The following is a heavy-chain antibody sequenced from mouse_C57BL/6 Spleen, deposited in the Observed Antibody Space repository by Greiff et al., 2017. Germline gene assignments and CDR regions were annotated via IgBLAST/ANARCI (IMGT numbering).Heavy chain of an antibody. CDR3: ARYRVGAMDY. CDR2: IHPNSGST. CDR1: GYTFTSYW. J-gene: IGHJ4*01. Sequence: QVHVKQPGAELVKPGASVKLSCKASGYTFTSYWMHWVKQRPGQGLEWIGMIHPNSGSTNYNEKFKSKATLTVDKSSSTAYMQLSSLTSEDSAVYYCARYRVGAMDYWGQGTSVTVSS. V-gene: IGHV1-64*01.